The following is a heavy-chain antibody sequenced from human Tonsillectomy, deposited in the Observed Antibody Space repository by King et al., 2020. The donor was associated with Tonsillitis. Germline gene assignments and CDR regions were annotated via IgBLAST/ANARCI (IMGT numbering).Heavy chain of an antibody. V-gene: IGHV3-73*02. CDR2: IRSKANSYAK. CDR1: GFSISGSA. D-gene: IGHD6-13*01. CDR3: TTLVGVQQLNY. Sequence: VQLVESGGGLVQPGGSLKLSCAASGFSISGSAMHWVRQASGKRLEWVGRIRSKANSYAKAYAASVKGRFTISRDDSKNKAYLQMNSLKTEDTAVYYCTTLVGVQQLNYWGQGALVTVSS. J-gene: IGHJ4*02.